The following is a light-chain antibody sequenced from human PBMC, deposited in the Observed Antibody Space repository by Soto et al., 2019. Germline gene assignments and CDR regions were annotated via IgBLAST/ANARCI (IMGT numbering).Light chain of an antibody. CDR2: GAS. Sequence: EIVLTQSPGTPSLSPGERATLSCRASQSVSSSYLAWYQQKPGQAPRLLIYGASSRATGIPDRFSGSGSGTDFTITIGRLEPEDFAVYYCQQYGSSPPYSCGQGTKLEIK. CDR1: QSVSSSY. V-gene: IGKV3-20*01. CDR3: QQYGSSPPYS. J-gene: IGKJ2*03.